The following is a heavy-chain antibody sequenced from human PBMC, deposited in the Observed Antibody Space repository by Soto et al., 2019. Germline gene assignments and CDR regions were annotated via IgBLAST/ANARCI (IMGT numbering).Heavy chain of an antibody. Sequence: EVPLVEYGGGLVQPGRSLRLSCAASGFTFDDYAMHWVRQAPGKGLEWVSRISWNSGSIGYADSVKGRFTISRDNAKNSLYLQMNSLRAEDTALYYCAKAVGSYGNFDYWGQGTLVTVSS. V-gene: IGHV3-9*01. CDR3: AKAVGSYGNFDY. J-gene: IGHJ4*02. CDR1: GFTFDDYA. D-gene: IGHD5-18*01. CDR2: ISWNSGSI.